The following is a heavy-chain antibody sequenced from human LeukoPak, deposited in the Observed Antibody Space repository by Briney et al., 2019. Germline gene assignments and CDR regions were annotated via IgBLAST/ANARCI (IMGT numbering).Heavy chain of an antibody. V-gene: IGHV1-46*01. CDR1: GYTFTSYY. D-gene: IGHD1-26*01. CDR2: INPSGGST. Sequence: ASVKVSCKASGYTFTSYYIYWVRQATGQGLEWMGIINPSGGSTSYAQKFQGRVTMTRDTSTSTVYMELSSLRSEDTAVYYCARGYSGSYPFDYWGQGTLVTVSS. J-gene: IGHJ4*02. CDR3: ARGYSGSYPFDY.